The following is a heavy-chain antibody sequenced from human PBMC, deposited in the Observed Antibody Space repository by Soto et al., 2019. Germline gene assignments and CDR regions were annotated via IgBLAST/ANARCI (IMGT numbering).Heavy chain of an antibody. V-gene: IGHV1-69*13. CDR3: AKAPLPSIAASNRRPPYFDY. Sequence: ASVKVSCKASGGTFSSYAISWVRQAPGQGLEWMGGIIPIFGTPNYAQKFQGRVTITADESTSTAYMELSSLRAEDTAVYYCAKAPLPSIAASNRRPPYFDYWGQGTLVTVSS. D-gene: IGHD6-6*01. CDR2: IIPIFGTP. J-gene: IGHJ4*02. CDR1: GGTFSSYA.